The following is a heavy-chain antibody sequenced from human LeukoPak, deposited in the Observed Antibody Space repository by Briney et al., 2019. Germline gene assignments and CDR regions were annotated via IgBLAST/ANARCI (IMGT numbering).Heavy chain of an antibody. V-gene: IGHV1-18*01. D-gene: IGHD2-21*02. CDR3: ARITHIVVVTAITMPHPDY. CDR2: ISAYNGNT. CDR1: GYTFTSYG. J-gene: IGHJ4*02. Sequence: GASVKVSCKASGYTFTSYGISWVRQAPGQGLEWMGWISAYNGNTNYAQKLQGRVTMTTDTSTSTAYMELRSLRSDDTAVYYCARITHIVVVTAITMPHPDYWGQGTLVTVSS.